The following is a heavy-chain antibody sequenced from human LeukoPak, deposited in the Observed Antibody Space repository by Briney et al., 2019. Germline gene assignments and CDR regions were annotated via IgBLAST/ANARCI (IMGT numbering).Heavy chain of an antibody. J-gene: IGHJ5*02. Sequence: PGGSLRLSCAASGFSFRTYAMSWVRQAPGNGLEWVSAISDNSARTYYADSVKGRFTISRDNSKNTLFVQMNSLRAEDTAVYYCASEYDSSWPSWGQGTLVTVSS. CDR2: ISDNSART. CDR1: GFSFRTYA. D-gene: IGHD3-22*01. CDR3: ASEYDSSWPS. V-gene: IGHV3-23*01.